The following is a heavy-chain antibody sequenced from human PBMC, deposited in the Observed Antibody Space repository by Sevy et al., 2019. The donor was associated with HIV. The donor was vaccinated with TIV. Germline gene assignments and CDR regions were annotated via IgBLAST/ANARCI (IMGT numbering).Heavy chain of an antibody. CDR1: GLSVTNNG. J-gene: IGHJ6*02. Sequence: GGSLRLSCEVSGLSVTNNGMHWFRQAPGKGLEWVALISYDGINKYYGDSVKGRFIISRDRSKNTLYLQMNILRIEDTAVYYCAKDFTGFYGMDVWGQGTTVTVSS. V-gene: IGHV3-30*18. D-gene: IGHD3-9*01. CDR2: ISYDGINK. CDR3: AKDFTGFYGMDV.